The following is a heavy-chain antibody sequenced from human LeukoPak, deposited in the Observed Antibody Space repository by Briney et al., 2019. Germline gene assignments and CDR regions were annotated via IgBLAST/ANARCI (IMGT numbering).Heavy chain of an antibody. V-gene: IGHV1-69*01. CDR3: ATTYYYDRWGRAFDI. CDR1: GGTFSSYA. Sequence: EASVKVSCKASGGTFSSYAISWVRQAPGQGLEWMGGIIPIFGTAKYAQKFQGRVTITADESTSTAYMELSSLRSEDTAVYYCATTYYYDRWGRAFDIWGQGTMVTVSS. CDR2: IIPIFGTA. D-gene: IGHD3-22*01. J-gene: IGHJ3*02.